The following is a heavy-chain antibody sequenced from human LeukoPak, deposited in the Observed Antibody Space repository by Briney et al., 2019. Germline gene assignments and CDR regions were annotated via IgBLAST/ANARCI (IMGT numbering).Heavy chain of an antibody. J-gene: IGHJ4*02. Sequence: SGPTLVQPTQTLTLTCTFSGFSLNTSGVGVAWIRQPPGKALEWLALIYLDDDKRYSPSLKSRLTITKDTSENQVVLTLTDMDPVDTATYHCAHKTESYYYDSSGYWDTFDYWGQGTLVTVSS. CDR1: GFSLNTSGVG. CDR2: IYLDDDK. CDR3: AHKTESYYYDSSGYWDTFDY. D-gene: IGHD3-22*01. V-gene: IGHV2-5*02.